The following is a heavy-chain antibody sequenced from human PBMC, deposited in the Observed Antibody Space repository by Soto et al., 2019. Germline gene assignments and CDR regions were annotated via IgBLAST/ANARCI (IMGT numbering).Heavy chain of an antibody. CDR1: GFTVSSNY. CDR2: LYSGGST. V-gene: IGHV3-53*01. J-gene: IGHJ6*02. CDR3: AERRDGYNFGYYGMDV. Sequence: GGSLRLSCAASGFTVSSNYMSWVRQAPGKGLEWVSVLYSGGSTYYADSVKGRFTISRDNSKNTPYLQMNSLRAEDTAVYYWAERRDGYNFGYYGMDVWGQGTTVTVYS. D-gene: IGHD5-12*01.